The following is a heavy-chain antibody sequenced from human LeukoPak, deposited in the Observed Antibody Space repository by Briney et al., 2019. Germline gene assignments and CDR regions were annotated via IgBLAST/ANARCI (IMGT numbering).Heavy chain of an antibody. V-gene: IGHV1-2*02. Sequence: ASVKVSCKASGYTFIGYYMHWVRQAPGQGLEWMGWINPNSGGTNYAQKFQGRVTMTRDTSITTAYMELSRLRSDDTAIYYCARGYSSSSWVDYWGQRTLVTVSS. CDR2: INPNSGGT. J-gene: IGHJ4*02. D-gene: IGHD6-6*01. CDR3: ARGYSSSSWVDY. CDR1: GYTFIGYY.